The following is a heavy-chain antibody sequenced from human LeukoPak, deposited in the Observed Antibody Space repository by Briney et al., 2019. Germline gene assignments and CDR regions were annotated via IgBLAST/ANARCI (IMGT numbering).Heavy chain of an antibody. CDR3: ARGDYMDV. Sequence: GGSLRLSCTASEFIFSTYWMSWVRQAPGKGLEWVANIKQDGSEEYYVDSVKGRFTISRDNAKKSLYLQMNSLRAEDTAVYYCARGDYMDVWGKGTTVTVSS. CDR1: EFIFSTYW. J-gene: IGHJ6*03. V-gene: IGHV3-7*03. CDR2: IKQDGSEE.